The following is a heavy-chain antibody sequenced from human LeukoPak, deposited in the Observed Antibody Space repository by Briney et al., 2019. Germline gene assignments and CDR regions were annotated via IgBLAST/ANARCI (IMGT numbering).Heavy chain of an antibody. Sequence: GRSLRLSCAASGFTFSSYAMHWVRQAPGKGLEWVAVISYDGSNKYYADSVKGRFTISRDNSKNTLYLQMSSLRAEDTAVYYCARDEGGKLAYWGQGTLVTVSS. J-gene: IGHJ4*02. CDR3: ARDEGGKLAY. CDR2: ISYDGSNK. D-gene: IGHD3-16*01. V-gene: IGHV3-30-3*01. CDR1: GFTFSSYA.